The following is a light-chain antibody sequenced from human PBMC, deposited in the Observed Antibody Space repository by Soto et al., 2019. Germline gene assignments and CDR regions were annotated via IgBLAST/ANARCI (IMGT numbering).Light chain of an antibody. CDR3: QQSSSSVWT. CDR2: AAS. V-gene: IGKV1-39*01. CDR1: QTIDNY. Sequence: DIQMTQSPSSLSASVGDRVAITCRASQTIDNYLNWYQQKPGKAPKLLIYAASILQSGVPSRFSASGSGTDFTLTISSLQPEDFATYYCQQSSSSVWTFGQGTKVEIK. J-gene: IGKJ1*01.